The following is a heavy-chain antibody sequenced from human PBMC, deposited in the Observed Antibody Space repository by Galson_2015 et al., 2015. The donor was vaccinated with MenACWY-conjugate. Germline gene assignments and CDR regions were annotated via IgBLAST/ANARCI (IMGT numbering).Heavy chain of an antibody. CDR1: GYTFTSYG. V-gene: IGHV1-18*01. CDR3: ARDMYYYGSGSPSGPPTGYYYGMDV. J-gene: IGHJ6*02. D-gene: IGHD3-10*01. Sequence: SVKVSCKASGYTFTSYGISWVRQAPGQGLEWMGWISAYNGNTNYAQKLQGRVTMTTDTSTSTAYMELRSLRSDDTAVYYCARDMYYYGSGSPSGPPTGYYYGMDVWGQGTTVTVSS. CDR2: ISAYNGNT.